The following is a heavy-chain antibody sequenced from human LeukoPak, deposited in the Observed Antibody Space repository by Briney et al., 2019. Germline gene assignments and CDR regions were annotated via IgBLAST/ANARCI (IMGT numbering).Heavy chain of an antibody. Sequence: ASVKVSCKASGGTFSSYAISWVRQAPGQGLEWMGRVIPIFGTANYAQKFQGRVTITTDESTSTAYMELSSLRSEDTAVYYCARDLGSRYCSSTSCSDNNWFDPWGQGTLVTVSS. CDR2: VIPIFGTA. J-gene: IGHJ5*02. D-gene: IGHD2-2*01. CDR1: GGTFSSYA. CDR3: ARDLGSRYCSSTSCSDNNWFDP. V-gene: IGHV1-69*05.